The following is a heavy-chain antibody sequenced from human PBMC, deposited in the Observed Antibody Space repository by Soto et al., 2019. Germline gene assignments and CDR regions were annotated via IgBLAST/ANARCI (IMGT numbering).Heavy chain of an antibody. D-gene: IGHD6-6*01. CDR1: GGSFSGYY. CDR2: INHSGST. Sequence: QVQLQQWGAGLLKPSETLSLTCAVYGGSFSGYYWSWIRQPPGKGLEWIGEINHSGSTNYNPSLKSRVTISVDTSKNQFSLKLSSVTAADTAVYYCARGPYSSYPVVFDYWGQGTLVTVSS. V-gene: IGHV4-34*01. J-gene: IGHJ4*02. CDR3: ARGPYSSYPVVFDY.